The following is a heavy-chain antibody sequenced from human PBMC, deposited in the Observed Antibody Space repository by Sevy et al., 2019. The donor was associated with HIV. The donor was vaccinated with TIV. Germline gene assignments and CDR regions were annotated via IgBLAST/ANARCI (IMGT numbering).Heavy chain of an antibody. CDR1: GGSISSSSYY. V-gene: IGHV4-39*01. D-gene: IGHD1-26*01. Sequence: SETLSLTCTVSGGSISSSSYYWGWIRQPPGRGLGWIGSIYYSGSTYYNPSLKSRITISVDTSKNQFSLKLSSVTAADTAVYYCASGRELLYYFDYWGQGTLVTVSS. CDR3: ASGRELLYYFDY. CDR2: IYYSGST. J-gene: IGHJ4*02.